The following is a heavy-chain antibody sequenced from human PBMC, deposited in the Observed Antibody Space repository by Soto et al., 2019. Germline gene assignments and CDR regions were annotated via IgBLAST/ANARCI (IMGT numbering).Heavy chain of an antibody. D-gene: IGHD6-19*01. Sequence: EVQLVESGGGLVKPGGYLRLSCAASGFTFSSYSMNWVRQAPGKGLEWVSSISSSSSYIYYADSVKGRFTISRDNAKNSLYLQMNSLRAEDTAVYYCARDGLAVAGFDYWGQGTLVTVSS. CDR1: GFTFSSYS. J-gene: IGHJ4*02. V-gene: IGHV3-21*01. CDR3: ARDGLAVAGFDY. CDR2: ISSSSSYI.